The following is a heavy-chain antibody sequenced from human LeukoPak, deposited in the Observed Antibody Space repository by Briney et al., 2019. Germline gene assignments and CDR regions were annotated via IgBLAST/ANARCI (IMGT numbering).Heavy chain of an antibody. J-gene: IGHJ4*02. D-gene: IGHD2-2*01. CDR3: GRAPITSPFYFDY. CDR1: GFSFNKHG. V-gene: IGHV3-20*04. CDR2: INCSGGSS. Sequence: GGSLRLSCTASGFSFNKHGMSWVRQVPGKGLEGGSGINCSGGSSGYADPLRGRFTISRDNDKKSLYLQMDSLRAEDAAFYYCGRAPITSPFYFDYWGQGTLVTVSS.